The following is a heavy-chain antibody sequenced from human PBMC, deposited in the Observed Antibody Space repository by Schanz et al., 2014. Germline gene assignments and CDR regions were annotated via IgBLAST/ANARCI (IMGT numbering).Heavy chain of an antibody. D-gene: IGHD3-22*01. CDR3: ARDKGGYYPFDY. V-gene: IGHV3-7*01. CDR2: INQDGSDK. J-gene: IGHJ4*02. CDR1: GFTFRGHA. Sequence: EVQLVESGGGVVQPGRSLRLSCAASGFTFRGHAMHWVRQAPGQGLEWVANINQDGSDKSYVDSVKGRFTISRDNAKNSLYLQMNSLRAEDTAVYYCARDKGGYYPFDYWGQGSLVTVSS.